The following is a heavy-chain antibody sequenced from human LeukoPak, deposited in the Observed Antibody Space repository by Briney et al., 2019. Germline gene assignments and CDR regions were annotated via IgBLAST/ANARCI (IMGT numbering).Heavy chain of an antibody. D-gene: IGHD3-10*01. Sequence: PSETLSLTCTVSGGSISSGSYYWSWIRQPAGKGLEWIGRIYTSGSTNYNPSLKSRVTISVDTSKNQFSLKLSSVTAADTAVYYCARQGSGAGYYYYMDVWGKGTTVTISS. CDR1: GGSISSGSYY. J-gene: IGHJ6*03. CDR2: IYTSGST. CDR3: ARQGSGAGYYYYMDV. V-gene: IGHV4-61*02.